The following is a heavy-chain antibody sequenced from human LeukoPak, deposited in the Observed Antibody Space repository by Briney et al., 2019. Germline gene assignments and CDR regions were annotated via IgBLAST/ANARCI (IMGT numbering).Heavy chain of an antibody. V-gene: IGHV3-48*03. CDR3: AGYKPFWYFDY. Sequence: PGGSLRLSCAASGFTFSTYEMNWVRQAPGKGLEWVAYISRSGGTIYYADSVKGRFTISRDNAKNSPYLQMNSLRAEDAAVYYCAGYKPFWYFDYWGQGTPVTVSS. J-gene: IGHJ4*02. CDR1: GFTFSTYE. D-gene: IGHD2-2*02. CDR2: ISRSGGTI.